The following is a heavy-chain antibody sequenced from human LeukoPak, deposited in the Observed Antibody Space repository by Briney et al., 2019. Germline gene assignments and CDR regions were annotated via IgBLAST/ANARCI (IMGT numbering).Heavy chain of an antibody. V-gene: IGHV3-21*01. CDR2: ISSTSTSI. Sequence: GGSLRLSCAASGFTFSSHTMNWVRQAPGKGLEWVSSISSTSTSIYHADSVKGRFTISRDNTKNSLYLQMDSLRAEDTAVYYCARDGGFCTNGVCFFDYWGQGTLVTVSS. CDR3: ARDGGFCTNGVCFFDY. D-gene: IGHD2-8*01. J-gene: IGHJ4*02. CDR1: GFTFSSHT.